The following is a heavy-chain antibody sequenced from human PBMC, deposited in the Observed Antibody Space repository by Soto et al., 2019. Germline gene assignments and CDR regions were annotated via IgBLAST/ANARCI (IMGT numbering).Heavy chain of an antibody. CDR2: ISSSGGSI. CDR1: GFTFKSHE. J-gene: IGHJ5*02. CDR3: ARSWGLYCSSSRCYSPWFDP. Sequence: GSLRRSCAGSGFTFKSHEMTWVGQAPGKGLEWISSISSSGGSIYYADSVKGRFTVSRDNAKNSLYLQMNSLRAEDTAVYYCARSWGLYCSSSRCYSPWFDPWGRGTLVTVSS. D-gene: IGHD2-2*02. V-gene: IGHV3-48*03.